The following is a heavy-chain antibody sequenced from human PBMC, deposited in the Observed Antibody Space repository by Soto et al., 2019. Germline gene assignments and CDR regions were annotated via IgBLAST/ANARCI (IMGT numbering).Heavy chain of an antibody. CDR2: IYHSGST. J-gene: IGHJ4*02. CDR3: ARVDYCSSTSCYYFDY. D-gene: IGHD2-2*01. V-gene: IGHV4-38-2*01. Sequence: SETLSLTCAVSGYSISSGYYWGWIRQPPGKGLEWIGSIYHSGSTYYNPSLKSRVTISVDTYKNQFSLKLSSVTAADTDVYYCARVDYCSSTSCYYFDYWGQGNLVT. CDR1: GYSISSGYY.